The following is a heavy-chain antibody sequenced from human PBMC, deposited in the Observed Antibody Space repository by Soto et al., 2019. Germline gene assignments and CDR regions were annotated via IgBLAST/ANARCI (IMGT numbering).Heavy chain of an antibody. V-gene: IGHV3-73*02. D-gene: IGHD5-12*01. Sequence: EVQLVESGGGLVQPGGSLKLSCAASGFTFSGSAMHWVRQASGKGLEWVGRIRSKANSYATAYAASVKGRFTISRDDSKNTAYLQMNSLKTEDTAVYYCTSPVLPDGGYSGYDSIFWKDDYWGQGTLVTVSS. CDR1: GFTFSGSA. CDR2: IRSKANSYAT. CDR3: TSPVLPDGGYSGYDSIFWKDDY. J-gene: IGHJ4*02.